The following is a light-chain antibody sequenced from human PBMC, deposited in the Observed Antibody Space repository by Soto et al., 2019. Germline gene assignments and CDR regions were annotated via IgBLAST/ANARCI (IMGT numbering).Light chain of an antibody. J-gene: IGKJ4*01. CDR3: QQYYDTPLT. CDR1: QSVLYSSSNKNY. CDR2: WAS. Sequence: DIVMTQSPDSLAVSLGERATINCKSSQSVLYSSSNKNYLAWYQQRPGQPPKLLIYWASTRESGVPDRFGVSGSGTDFTLTISSLQAEDVAVYYCQQYYDTPLTFGGGTKVEIK. V-gene: IGKV4-1*01.